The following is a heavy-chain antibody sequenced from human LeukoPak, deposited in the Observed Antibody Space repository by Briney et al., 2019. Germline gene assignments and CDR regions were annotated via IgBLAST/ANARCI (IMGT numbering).Heavy chain of an antibody. D-gene: IGHD4-17*01. Sequence: PGGSLRLSCAASGFTFSSHSMNWVRQAPGKGLEWVSYISSGSSTIYYADSVKGRFTISRDNAKTSLYLQMNSLRAEDTAVYYCATGYYGDYEDYWGQGTLVTVSS. V-gene: IGHV3-48*04. J-gene: IGHJ4*02. CDR3: ATGYYGDYEDY. CDR2: ISSGSSTI. CDR1: GFTFSSHS.